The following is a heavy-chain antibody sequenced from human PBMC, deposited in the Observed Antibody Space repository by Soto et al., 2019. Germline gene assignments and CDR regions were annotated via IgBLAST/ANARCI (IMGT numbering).Heavy chain of an antibody. D-gene: IGHD6-19*01. J-gene: IGHJ4*02. CDR2: TIPIFGTA. CDR1: GGTFSSYA. CDR3: ARDQGRVAGTRALAY. Sequence: QVQPVQSGAEVKKPGSSVKVSCKASGGTFSSYAISWVRQAPGQGLEWMGGTIPIFGTANYAQKFQGRVTITADESPGTAYMELGSLRAADTAVYYCARDQGRVAGTRALAYGGQGTLVTVSS. V-gene: IGHV1-69*01.